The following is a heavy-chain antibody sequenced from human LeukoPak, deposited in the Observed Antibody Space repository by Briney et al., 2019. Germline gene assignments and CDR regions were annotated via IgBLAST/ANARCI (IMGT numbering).Heavy chain of an antibody. V-gene: IGHV1-18*01. CDR1: GGTFSSYT. CDR3: ARGGGITMIVGRYYFDY. D-gene: IGHD3-22*01. Sequence: ASVKVSCKASGGTFSSYTISWVRQAPGQGLEWMGWISAYNGNTNYAQKLQGRVTMTTDTSTSTAYMELRSLRSDDTAVYYCARGGGITMIVGRYYFDYWGQGTLVTVSS. J-gene: IGHJ4*02. CDR2: ISAYNGNT.